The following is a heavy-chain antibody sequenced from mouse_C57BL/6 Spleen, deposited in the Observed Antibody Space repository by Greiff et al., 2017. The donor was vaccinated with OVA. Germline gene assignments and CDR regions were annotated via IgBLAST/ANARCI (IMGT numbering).Heavy chain of an antibody. CDR2: ISDGGSYT. J-gene: IGHJ4*01. CDR1: GFTFSSYA. CDR3: ARDMGGYDGGRAYYAMDY. Sequence: EVKLMESGGGLVKPGGSLKLSCAASGFTFSSYAMSWVRQTPEKRLEWVATISDGGSYTYYPDNVKGRFTISRDNAKNNLYLQMSHLKSEDTAMYYCARDMGGYDGGRAYYAMDYWGQGTSVTVSS. D-gene: IGHD2-2*01. V-gene: IGHV5-4*01.